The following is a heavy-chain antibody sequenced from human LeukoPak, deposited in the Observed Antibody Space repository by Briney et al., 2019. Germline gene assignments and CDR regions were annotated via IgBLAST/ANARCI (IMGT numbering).Heavy chain of an antibody. CDR3: AKWNYDSGGYSNFFDP. V-gene: IGHV1-18*01. J-gene: IGHJ5*02. CDR2: ISAYNGNT. D-gene: IGHD3-22*01. Sequence: GASVKVSCKASGYTFTSYGISWVRQAPGQGLEWMGWISAYNGNTNYAQKFQGRVTMTTDRSTSTAHMDLMSLRSDDTAVYYCAKWNYDSGGYSNFFDPWGQGTLVTVSS. CDR1: GYTFTSYG.